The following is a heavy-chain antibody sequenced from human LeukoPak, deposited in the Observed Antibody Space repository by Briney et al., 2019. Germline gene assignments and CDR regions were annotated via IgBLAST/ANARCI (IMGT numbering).Heavy chain of an antibody. V-gene: IGHV3-30-3*01. J-gene: IGHJ4*02. CDR3: ATDDCGGDCYSYYFDY. CDR1: GFTFSSYA. D-gene: IGHD2-21*02. Sequence: GGSLRLSCAASGFTFSSYAMHWVRQAPGKGLEWVAVISYDRSNKYYADSVKGRFTISRDNSKNTLYLQMNSLRAEDTAVYYCATDDCGGDCYSYYFDYWGQGTLATVSS. CDR2: ISYDRSNK.